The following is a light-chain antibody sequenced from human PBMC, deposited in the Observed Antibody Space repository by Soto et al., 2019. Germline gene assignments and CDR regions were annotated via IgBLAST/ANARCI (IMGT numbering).Light chain of an antibody. CDR3: SSYAGSNNLYV. Sequence: QSALTQPPSASGSPGQSVTISSTGTSSDVGGYNYVSWYQQHPGKAPKLMIYEVSKRPSGVPDRFSGSKSGNTASLTVSGLQAEDEADYYCSSYAGSNNLYVFGTGTKLTVL. J-gene: IGLJ1*01. CDR2: EVS. CDR1: SSDVGGYNY. V-gene: IGLV2-8*01.